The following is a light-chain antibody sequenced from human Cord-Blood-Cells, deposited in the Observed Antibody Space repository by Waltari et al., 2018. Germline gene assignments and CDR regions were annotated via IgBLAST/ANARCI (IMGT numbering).Light chain of an antibody. CDR2: DAS. Sequence: DIQMTQSPSSLSASVGDRVTITCQARQDISNYLNWYQQKPGKAPKLLIYDASNLETGVPSRFSGSGSGTDFTFTISSLQPEDIATYYCQQYDNLPGFGQGTRLEIK. CDR3: QQYDNLPG. CDR1: QDISNY. J-gene: IGKJ5*01. V-gene: IGKV1-33*01.